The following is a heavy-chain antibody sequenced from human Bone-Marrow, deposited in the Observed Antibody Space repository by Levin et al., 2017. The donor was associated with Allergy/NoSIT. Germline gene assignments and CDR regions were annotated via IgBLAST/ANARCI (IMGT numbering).Heavy chain of an antibody. V-gene: IGHV3-23*01. D-gene: IGHD3-22*01. J-gene: IGHJ4*02. Sequence: GGSLRLSCAASGFTFSSYAMSWVRQAPGKGLEWVSAISGSGGSTYYADSVKGRFTISRDNSKNTLYLQMNSLRAEDTAVYYCAKGYYYDSSGYYFDYWGQGTLVTVSS. CDR3: AKGYYYDSSGYYFDY. CDR1: GFTFSSYA. CDR2: ISGSGGST.